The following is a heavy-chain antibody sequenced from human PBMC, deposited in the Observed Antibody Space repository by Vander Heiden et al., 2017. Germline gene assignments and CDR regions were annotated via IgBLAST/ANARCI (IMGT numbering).Heavy chain of an antibody. CDR2: IKQDGSEK. J-gene: IGHJ4*02. CDR1: GFTFSSHW. CDR3: ARVPTRDYYDSSGYPDY. Sequence: EVQRVESGGGLVQPGGCLRFSCAASGFTFSSHWMSWVRQAPGKGLGWVANIKQDGSEKYYVDAVKGRFTISRDNAKNSLYLQMNSLRAENTAVYYCARVPTRDYYDSSGYPDYWGQGTLVTVSS. V-gene: IGHV3-7*01. D-gene: IGHD3-22*01.